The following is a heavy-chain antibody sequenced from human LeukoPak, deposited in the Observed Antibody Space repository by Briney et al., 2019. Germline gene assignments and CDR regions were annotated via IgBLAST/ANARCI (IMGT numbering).Heavy chain of an antibody. D-gene: IGHD1-1*01. V-gene: IGHV4-30-2*01. CDR2: IYHSGST. Sequence: SETLSLTCAVSGGSISSGAYSWSWIRQPPGKGLEWIGYIYHSGSTYYNPSLKSRVTISVDRSKNQFSLNLSSVTAADTAVYYCARCRDDNGYFDSWGQGTLVTVSS. CDR3: ARCRDDNGYFDS. J-gene: IGHJ4*02. CDR1: GGSISSGAYS.